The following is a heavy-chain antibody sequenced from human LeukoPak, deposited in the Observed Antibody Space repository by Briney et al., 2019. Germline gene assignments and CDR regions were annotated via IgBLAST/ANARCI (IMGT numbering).Heavy chain of an antibody. J-gene: IGHJ3*02. V-gene: IGHV1-69*04. Sequence: SVKVSCKASGGTFSSYAISWVRQAPGQGLEWMGRIVPILGIANYAQKFQGRVTITADKSTSTAYMELSSLRSEDTAVYYCARSNLQYYDILTGYSGPQGSAHDAFDIWGQGTMVTVSS. CDR1: GGTFSSYA. D-gene: IGHD3-9*01. CDR3: ARSNLQYYDILTGYSGPQGSAHDAFDI. CDR2: IVPILGIA.